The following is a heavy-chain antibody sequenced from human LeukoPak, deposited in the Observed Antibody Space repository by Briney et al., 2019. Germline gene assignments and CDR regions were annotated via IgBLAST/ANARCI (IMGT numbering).Heavy chain of an antibody. CDR1: GGSISSYY. CDR2: INYSGST. J-gene: IGHJ4*02. Sequence: PSETLSLTCTVSGGSISSYYWSWIRQPPGKGLEWIGYINYSGSTNYNPSLESRVTMSVDTSKNQFSLKLSSVTAADTAMYYCARAGRQDYVYFYHWGQGSLVTVSS. V-gene: IGHV4-59*01. D-gene: IGHD4-17*01. CDR3: ARAGRQDYVYFYH.